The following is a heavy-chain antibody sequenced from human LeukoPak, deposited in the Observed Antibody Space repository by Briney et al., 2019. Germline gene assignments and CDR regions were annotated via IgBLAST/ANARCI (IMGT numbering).Heavy chain of an antibody. D-gene: IGHD4-23*01. Sequence: GGSLRLSCAASGFTFSDYYMSWIRQAPGKGLEWVSYISSSGSTIYYADSVKGRFTISRDNAKNSLYLQMNSLRAEDTAVYYWARLRNVGGNPHPFNVWGQGTTVTVSS. J-gene: IGHJ3*01. V-gene: IGHV3-11*04. CDR1: GFTFSDYY. CDR2: ISSSGSTI. CDR3: ARLRNVGGNPHPFNV.